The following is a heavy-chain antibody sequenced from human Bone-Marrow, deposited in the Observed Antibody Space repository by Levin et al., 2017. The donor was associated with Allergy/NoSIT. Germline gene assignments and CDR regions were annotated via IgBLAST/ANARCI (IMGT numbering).Heavy chain of an antibody. CDR3: ALGGATSGWYVGY. CDR2: ISKSGETI. V-gene: IGHV3-11*01. J-gene: IGHJ4*02. Sequence: GESLKISCAASGIVFNDFFMTWNRQAPGKGLEWLSSISKSGETISYADSVKGRFTISKDDANNSLFLQMNGLRADDTAVYYCALGGATSGWYVGYWGQGTLVTVSS. D-gene: IGHD6-13*01. CDR1: GIVFNDFF.